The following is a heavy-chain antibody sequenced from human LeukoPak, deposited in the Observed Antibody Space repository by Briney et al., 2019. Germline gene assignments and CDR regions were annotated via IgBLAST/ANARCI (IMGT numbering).Heavy chain of an antibody. CDR3: ARRGDYGLSSTYYYYGMDV. V-gene: IGHV1-69*01. CDR2: IIPIFGTA. J-gene: IGHJ6*04. D-gene: IGHD4-17*01. CDR1: GGTFSSYA. Sequence: SVTVSCKASGGTFSSYAISWVRQAPGQGLEWMGGIIPIFGTANYAQKFQGRVTITADESTSTAYMELSSLRSEDTAVYYCARRGDYGLSSTYYYYGMDVWGKGTTVTVSS.